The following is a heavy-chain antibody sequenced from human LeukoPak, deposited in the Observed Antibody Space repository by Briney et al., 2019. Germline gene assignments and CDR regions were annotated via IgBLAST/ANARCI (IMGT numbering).Heavy chain of an antibody. Sequence: PSETLSLTCTVSGGSISGRFYFWVWVRQPPGKGLEWIGSVNYSGRTYYKSSLKSRVAISGDTSKNQFSLKLSSVTAADTAVYYCARSNLNPYGMDVWGQGTTVTVSS. CDR3: ARSNLNPYGMDV. CDR1: GGSISGRFYF. CDR2: VNYSGRT. J-gene: IGHJ6*02. V-gene: IGHV4-39*01.